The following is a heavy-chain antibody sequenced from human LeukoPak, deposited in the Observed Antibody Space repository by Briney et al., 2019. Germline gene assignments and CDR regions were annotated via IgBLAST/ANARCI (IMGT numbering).Heavy chain of an antibody. D-gene: IGHD3-22*01. CDR1: GGSISSYY. Sequence: SETLSLTCTVSGGSISSYYWSWIRQPPGKGLEWIGYIYYSGSTNYNPSLKSRVTISVDTSKNQFSLKLSSVTAADTAVYYCASYYDSSGYDAFDIRGQGTMVTVSS. CDR2: IYYSGST. CDR3: ASYYDSSGYDAFDI. J-gene: IGHJ3*02. V-gene: IGHV4-59*01.